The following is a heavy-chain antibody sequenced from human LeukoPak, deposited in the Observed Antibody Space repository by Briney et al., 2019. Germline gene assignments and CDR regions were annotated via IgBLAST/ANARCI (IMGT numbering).Heavy chain of an antibody. CDR3: ARVRGGRSSGYDY. V-gene: IGHV4-34*01. CDR2: INHSGST. Sequence: SETLSLTCAVYGGSFSGYYWSWIRQPPGKGLEWIGEINHSGSTNYNPSLKSRVTISVDTSKNQFSLKLSSVTAADTAVYYCARVRGGRSSGYDYWGQGTLVTVSS. CDR1: GGSFSGYY. D-gene: IGHD3-22*01. J-gene: IGHJ4*02.